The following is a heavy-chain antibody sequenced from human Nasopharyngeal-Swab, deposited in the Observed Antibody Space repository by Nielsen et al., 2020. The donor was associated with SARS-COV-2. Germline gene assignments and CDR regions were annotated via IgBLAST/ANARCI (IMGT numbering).Heavy chain of an antibody. CDR1: GYTFSGYY. CDR3: ASGGYYDSSGYFPDF. J-gene: IGHJ3*01. V-gene: IGHV1-18*04. CDR2: ISAHNGNT. D-gene: IGHD3-22*01. Sequence: ASVKVSCKASGYTFSGYYIHWVRQAPGQGLEWMGWISAHNGNTRYQQKLQGRVTMTTDTSTSTAYMELRSLRSDDTAVYYCASGGYYDSSGYFPDFWGQGTMVTV.